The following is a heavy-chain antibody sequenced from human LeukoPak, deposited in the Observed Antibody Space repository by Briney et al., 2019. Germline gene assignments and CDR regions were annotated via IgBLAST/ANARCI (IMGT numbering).Heavy chain of an antibody. V-gene: IGHV4-59*03. Sequence: PSETLSLACTVSGGSMSSYYWSWIRQPAGKGLEWLGYIYYSGSPNYNPSLKNRVTMSVDTSRNQFSLRVNSVTAADTAVYYCAKSNRYCDTASCYEAFDIWGQGTVVTVSS. J-gene: IGHJ3*02. CDR2: IYYSGSP. CDR3: AKSNRYCDTASCYEAFDI. CDR1: GGSMSSYY. D-gene: IGHD2-2*01.